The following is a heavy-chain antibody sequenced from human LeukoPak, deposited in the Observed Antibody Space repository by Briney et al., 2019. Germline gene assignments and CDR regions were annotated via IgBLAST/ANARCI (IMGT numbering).Heavy chain of an antibody. D-gene: IGHD2-8*01. Sequence: PGGSLRLSCAASGFAFSSYSMNWVRQAPGKGVEWVSYISSSSSTIYYADSVKGRFTISRDNAKNSLYLLMNSLGAEEAAGSCSARDAVPMVCDYWGEGALFTVSS. V-gene: IGHV3-48*01. CDR2: ISSSSSTI. J-gene: IGHJ4*02. CDR1: GFAFSSYS. CDR3: ARDAVPMVCDY.